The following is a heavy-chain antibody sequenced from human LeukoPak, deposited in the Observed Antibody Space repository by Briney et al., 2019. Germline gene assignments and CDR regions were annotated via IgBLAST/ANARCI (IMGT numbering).Heavy chain of an antibody. D-gene: IGHD3-22*01. CDR3: AAESNYYYDSSGYYYVPYFDY. V-gene: IGHV3-7*01. J-gene: IGHJ4*02. CDR1: GFTFDTYW. CDR2: INQDGSEK. Sequence: GGSLRLSCAVTGFTFDTYWMSWVRQAPGKGLEWVANINQDGSEKYYVDSVKGRFTISRDNAKNSLYLQMNSLRAEDTAVYYCAAESNYYYDSSGYYYVPYFDYWGQGTLVTVSS.